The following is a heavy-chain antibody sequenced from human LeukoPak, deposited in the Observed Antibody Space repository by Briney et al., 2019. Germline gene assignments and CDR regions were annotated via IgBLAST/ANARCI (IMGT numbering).Heavy chain of an antibody. V-gene: IGHV4-30-4*01. D-gene: IGHD4-17*01. CDR3: ARGRIKTVTNWHFDL. CDR1: GGSITTGNFY. Sequence: KTSQTLSLTCAVSGGSITTGNFYWTWVRQPPGKGLEWIGHIYHSGSPNYNPSLQSRILLSVDTSKNQISLNLTSMTAADTAVYYFARGRIKTVTNWHFDLWGRGTLVTVSS. CDR2: IYHSGSP. J-gene: IGHJ2*01.